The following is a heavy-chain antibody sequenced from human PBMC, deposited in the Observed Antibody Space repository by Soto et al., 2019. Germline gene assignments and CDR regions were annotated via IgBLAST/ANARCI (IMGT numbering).Heavy chain of an antibody. CDR1: GFTFSSYW. CDR2: IHSDGRDT. J-gene: IGHJ4*02. D-gene: IGHD3-10*02. Sequence: GGSLRLSCAASGFTFSSYWMHWVRQAPGKGLVWVSRIHSDGRDTGYADSVKGRFTISRDNAKNTLYLQMNSLRAEDTAVYYCAREGWGMAMFYWGQGTLVTVS. V-gene: IGHV3-74*01. CDR3: AREGWGMAMFY.